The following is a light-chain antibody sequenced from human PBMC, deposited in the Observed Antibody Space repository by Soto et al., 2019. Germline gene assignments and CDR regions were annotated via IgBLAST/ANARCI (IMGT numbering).Light chain of an antibody. Sequence: DIQMTQSPSTLSASVGDRVTITCRASQSIETWLAWYQQKPGKVPKLLIYDAFKLQSGVPSRFSGSGSGTEFTLTINSLQPDDFATYYCQHCNSFSWTFGQGTKVDIK. V-gene: IGKV1-5*01. CDR2: DAF. CDR1: QSIETW. J-gene: IGKJ1*01. CDR3: QHCNSFSWT.